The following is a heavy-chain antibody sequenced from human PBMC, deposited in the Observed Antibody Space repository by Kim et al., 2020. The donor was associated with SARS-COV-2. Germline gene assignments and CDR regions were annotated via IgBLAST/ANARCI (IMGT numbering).Heavy chain of an antibody. J-gene: IGHJ6*03. Sequence: SETLSPTCAVFGESFSNYYWTWVRRPPGKGLEWIGEINHSGTTNYNPSLKSRVTISSDPSKNQFSLKVTSLTAADTAVYYCARGRVGIVPSPILGLGPFWKHYYMDVWDRGATVTVSS. CDR3: ARGRVGIVPSPILGLGPFWKHYYMDV. CDR1: GESFSNYY. D-gene: IGHD3-3*01. V-gene: IGHV4-34*01. CDR2: INHSGTT.